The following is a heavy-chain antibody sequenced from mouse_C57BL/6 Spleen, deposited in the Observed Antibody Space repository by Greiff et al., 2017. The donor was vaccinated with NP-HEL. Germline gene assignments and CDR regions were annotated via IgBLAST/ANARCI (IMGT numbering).Heavy chain of an antibody. CDR1: GYTFTSYW. CDR2: IDPSDSYT. V-gene: IGHV1-50*01. J-gene: IGHJ3*01. CDR3: ARYGYDKAWFAY. D-gene: IGHD2-2*01. Sequence: QVQLQQPGAELVKPGASVKLSCKASGYTFTSYWMQWVKQRPGQGLEWIGEIDPSDSYTNYNQKFKGKATLTVDTSSSTAYMQLSSLTSEDSAVYYCARYGYDKAWFAYWGQGTLVTVSA.